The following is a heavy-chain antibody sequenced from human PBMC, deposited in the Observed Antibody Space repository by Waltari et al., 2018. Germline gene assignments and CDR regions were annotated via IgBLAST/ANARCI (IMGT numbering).Heavy chain of an antibody. D-gene: IGHD6-13*01. CDR2: IYSGGST. CDR1: GFTFSSYA. CDR3: AKDYYGHDTSSCQDY. Sequence: EVQLLESGGGLVQPGGSLRLSCAASGFTFSSYALGWVRQAPGKGLEWVSVIYSGGSTFYADSVKGRFTISRDNSKNTLYLQMNSLRAEDTAVYYCAKDYYGHDTSSCQDYWGQGTLVTVSS. V-gene: IGHV3-23*03. J-gene: IGHJ4*02.